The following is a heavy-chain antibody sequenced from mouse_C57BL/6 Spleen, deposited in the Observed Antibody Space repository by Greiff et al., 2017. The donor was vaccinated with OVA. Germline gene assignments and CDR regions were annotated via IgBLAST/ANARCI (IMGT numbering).Heavy chain of an antibody. D-gene: IGHD2-3*01. CDR2: IWRGGST. Sequence: VQLKQSGPGLVQPSQSLSITCTVSGFSLTSYGVHWVRQSPGKGLEWLGVIWRGGSTDYNAAFMSRLSITKDNSKSQVFFKMNSLQADDTAIYYCATPLYDGYYSYAMDYWGQGTSVTVSS. CDR3: ATPLYDGYYSYAMDY. V-gene: IGHV2-5*01. CDR1: GFSLTSYG. J-gene: IGHJ4*01.